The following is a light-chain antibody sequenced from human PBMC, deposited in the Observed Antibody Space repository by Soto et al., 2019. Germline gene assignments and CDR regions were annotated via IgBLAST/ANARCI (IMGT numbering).Light chain of an antibody. J-gene: IGKJ1*01. CDR3: LQNYYSFRT. V-gene: IGKV1-6*01. CDR2: GAS. Sequence: AIQLTQSPSSLSASVGDRVTITCRASQGIAKDLGWYQQKPGKAPRLLIFGASFLQSGVPSRFSGSGSGTDFTLTINGLQPEDFATYYVLQNYYSFRTFGQGTKVEIK. CDR1: QGIAKD.